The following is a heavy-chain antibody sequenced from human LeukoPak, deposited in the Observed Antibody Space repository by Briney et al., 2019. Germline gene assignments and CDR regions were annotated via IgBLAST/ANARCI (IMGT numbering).Heavy chain of an antibody. CDR2: ISWNSGSI. Sequence: GRSLRLSCAASGFTFDDYAMHWVRQAPGKGLEWVSGISWNSGSIGYADSVKGRFTISRDNAKNSLYLQMNSLRADDTAVYYCARLYSSSVNFWGQGTLVTVSS. J-gene: IGHJ4*02. V-gene: IGHV3-9*01. CDR1: GFTFDDYA. D-gene: IGHD6-13*01. CDR3: ARLYSSSVNF.